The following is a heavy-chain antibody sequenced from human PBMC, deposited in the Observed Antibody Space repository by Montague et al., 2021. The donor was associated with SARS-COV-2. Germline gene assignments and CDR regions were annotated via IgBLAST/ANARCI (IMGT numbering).Heavy chain of an antibody. CDR1: GLSVTTSGLC. Sequence: PALVNPTQTLTLTCTLSGLSVTTSGLCVGWIRQPPGKALEWHALIDWDNDEYYRPSLKTRLTISKYTSKHQVVLTMTNMDPADTATFFCARIFPPSLLGGGHDWCFDIWGQGTLVTISS. D-gene: IGHD3-16*01. CDR2: IDWDNDE. V-gene: IGHV2-70*01. J-gene: IGHJ2*01. CDR3: ARIFPPSLLGGGHDWCFDI.